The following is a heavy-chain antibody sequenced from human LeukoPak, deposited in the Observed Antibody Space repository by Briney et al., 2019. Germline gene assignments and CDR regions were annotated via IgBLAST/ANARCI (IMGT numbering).Heavy chain of an antibody. Sequence: SETLSLTCTVSGGSISSSSYYWGWIRQPPGKGLEWIGNIYYSGSTYYNPSLKSRVTISVDTSKNQFSLKLSSVTAADTAVYYCARASSRSGSGSYYPLDYWGQGTLVTVSS. CDR2: IYYSGST. CDR3: ARASSRSGSGSYYPLDY. J-gene: IGHJ4*02. D-gene: IGHD3-10*01. V-gene: IGHV4-39*07. CDR1: GGSISSSSYY.